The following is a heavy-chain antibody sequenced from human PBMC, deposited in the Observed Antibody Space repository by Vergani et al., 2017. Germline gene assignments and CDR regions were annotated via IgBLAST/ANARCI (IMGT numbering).Heavy chain of an antibody. V-gene: IGHV3-21*01. CDR1: GFTFSSYS. D-gene: IGHD6-13*01. Sequence: EVQLVESGGGLVKPGGSLRLSCAASGFTFSSYSMNWVRQAPGKGLEWVSSISSSSSYIYYADSVKGRFTISGDNAKNSLYLQMNSLRAEDTAVYYCARDGYSSSLRGSYFDLWGRGTLVTVSS. CDR2: ISSSSSYI. J-gene: IGHJ2*01. CDR3: ARDGYSSSLRGSYFDL.